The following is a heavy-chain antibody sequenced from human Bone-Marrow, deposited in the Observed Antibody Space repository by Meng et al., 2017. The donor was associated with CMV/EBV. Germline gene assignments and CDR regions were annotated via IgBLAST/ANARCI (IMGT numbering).Heavy chain of an antibody. V-gene: IGHV3-15*01. Sequence: GESLKISCAASGFTFSNAWMSWVRQAPGKGLEWVGRIKSKTDGGTTDYAAPVKGRFTISRDDSKTTLYLQMNSLKTEDTAVYYCTTVPGNPYYYYGMDVWGQGNTVTVSS. CDR3: TTVPGNPYYYYGMDV. CDR2: IKSKTDGGTT. J-gene: IGHJ6*02. CDR1: GFTFSNAW.